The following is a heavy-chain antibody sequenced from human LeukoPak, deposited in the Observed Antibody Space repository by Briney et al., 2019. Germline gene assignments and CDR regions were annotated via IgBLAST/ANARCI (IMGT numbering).Heavy chain of an antibody. D-gene: IGHD2-2*01. Sequence: GGSLRLSCAASGFIFSSYAMSWVRQAPGKGLEWVSTISDSGSSTYYADSVKGRFTISRDNSKNTLYLQMNSLRAEDTAVYYCARDSPSSTSWGYWGQGTLVTVSS. CDR1: GFIFSSYA. V-gene: IGHV3-23*01. CDR3: ARDSPSSTSWGY. CDR2: ISDSGSST. J-gene: IGHJ4*02.